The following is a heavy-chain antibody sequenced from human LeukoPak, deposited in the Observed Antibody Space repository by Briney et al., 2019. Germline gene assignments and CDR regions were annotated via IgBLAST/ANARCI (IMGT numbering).Heavy chain of an antibody. Sequence: SETLSLTCTVSGGSISTYYWTWIRQPAGKGLEWIGRIYSSGSTNYNPSLKSRLTITVDTSKNQFSLKLASVTAADTAIYYCAKGAGGFSYYNWFDPWGQGTLVTVSS. V-gene: IGHV4-4*07. CDR3: AKGAGGFSYYNWFDP. CDR1: GGSISTYY. D-gene: IGHD5-18*01. J-gene: IGHJ5*02. CDR2: IYSSGST.